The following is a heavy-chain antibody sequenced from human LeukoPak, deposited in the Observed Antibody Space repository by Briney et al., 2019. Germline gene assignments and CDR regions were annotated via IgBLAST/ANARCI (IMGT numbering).Heavy chain of an antibody. D-gene: IGHD2-15*01. CDR1: GGSFSGYY. V-gene: IGHV4-34*01. Sequence: SETLSLTCAVYGGSFSGYYWSWIRQPPGKGLEWIGEINHSGSTNYNPSLKSRVTISVDTSKNQFSLKLSSVTAADTAVYYCATRKGGYCSGGSCYRFSVDYWGQGTLVTVSS. CDR3: ATRKGGYCSGGSCYRFSVDY. CDR2: INHSGST. J-gene: IGHJ4*02.